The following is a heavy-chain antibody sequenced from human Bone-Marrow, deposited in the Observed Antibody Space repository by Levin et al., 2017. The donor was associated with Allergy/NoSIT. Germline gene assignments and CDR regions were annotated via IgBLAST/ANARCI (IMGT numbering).Heavy chain of an antibody. CDR1: GFSVNNFY. D-gene: IGHD4-23*01. CDR2: IFSGDST. J-gene: IGHJ3*02. CDR3: ARDGDYGGDSITFDI. V-gene: IGHV3-53*01. Sequence: HTGGSLRLSCAASGFSVNNFYMSWVRQAPGKGLEWVSVIFSGDSTYYADSVKGRFTISRDNSKNTLYLQMNSLRAEDTAVYYCARDGDYGGDSITFDIWGQGTTVTVSS.